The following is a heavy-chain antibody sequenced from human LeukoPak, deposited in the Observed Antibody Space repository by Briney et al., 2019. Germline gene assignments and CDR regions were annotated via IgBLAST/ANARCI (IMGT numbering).Heavy chain of an antibody. D-gene: IGHD2-2*01. J-gene: IGHJ5*02. CDR1: GGTFSSYA. CDR3: ARDGVYCSSTSCFNWFDP. CDR2: IIPIFGTA. V-gene: IGHV1-69*13. Sequence: ASVKVSCKASGGTFSSYAISWVRQAPGQGLEWMGGIIPIFGTANYAQKFQGRVTITVDESTSTAYMELSSLRSEDTAVYYCARDGVYCSSTSCFNWFDPWGQGTLVTVSS.